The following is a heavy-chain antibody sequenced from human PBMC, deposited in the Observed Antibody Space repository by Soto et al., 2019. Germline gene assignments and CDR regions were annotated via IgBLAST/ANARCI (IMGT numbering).Heavy chain of an antibody. CDR3: ARGPPRDGVRPGYYYYGMDV. V-gene: IGHV3-66*01. CDR2: IYSGGST. Sequence: PGGSLRLSCAAFGFTFSSFAMSWVRQAPGKGLEWVSVIYSGGSTYYADSVKGRFTISRDNSKNTLYLQMNSLRAEDTAVYYCARGPPRDGVRPGYYYYGMDVWGQGTTVTVSS. J-gene: IGHJ6*02. CDR1: GFTFSSFA. D-gene: IGHD4-17*01.